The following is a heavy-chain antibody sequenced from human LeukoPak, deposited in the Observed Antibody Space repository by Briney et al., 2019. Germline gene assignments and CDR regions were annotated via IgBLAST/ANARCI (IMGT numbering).Heavy chain of an antibody. Sequence: SETLSLTCTVSGGSISSGSYYWSWIRQPAGKGLEWIGRIYTSGSTYYNPSLKSRVTISVDTSKNQFSLKLSSVTAADTAVYYCARGGPYSSGWYYFDYWGQGTLVTVSS. J-gene: IGHJ4*02. CDR1: GGSISSGSYY. D-gene: IGHD6-19*01. V-gene: IGHV4-61*02. CDR2: IYTSGST. CDR3: ARGGPYSSGWYYFDY.